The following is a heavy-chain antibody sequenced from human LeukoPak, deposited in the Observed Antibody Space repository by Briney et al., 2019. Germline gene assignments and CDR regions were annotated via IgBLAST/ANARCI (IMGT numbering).Heavy chain of an antibody. J-gene: IGHJ5*02. CDR2: IYYSGST. V-gene: IGHV4-39*07. D-gene: IGHD2-15*01. CDR3: ARVPYCSGGSCYYSPGPGVRVSLWFDP. Sequence: SETLSLTCTVSGGSISSSSYYWGWIRQPPGKGLEWIGSIYYSGSTYYNPSLKSRVTISVDTSKNQFSLKLSSVTAADTAVYYCARVPYCSGGSCYYSPGPGVRVSLWFDPWGQGTLVTVSS. CDR1: GGSISSSSYY.